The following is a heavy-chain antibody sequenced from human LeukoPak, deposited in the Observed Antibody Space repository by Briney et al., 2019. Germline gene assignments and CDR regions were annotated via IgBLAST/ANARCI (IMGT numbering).Heavy chain of an antibody. D-gene: IGHD2-2*01. CDR3: ARDYCSSTSCYPDY. CDR1: RFTFSSYG. Sequence: GGTLRLSCAASRFTFSSYGMSWVRQAPGKGLEWVSAISGSGGSTYYADSVKGRFTISRDNSKNTLYLQMNSLRAEDTAVYYCARDYCSSTSCYPDYWGQGTLVTVSS. J-gene: IGHJ4*02. CDR2: ISGSGGST. V-gene: IGHV3-23*01.